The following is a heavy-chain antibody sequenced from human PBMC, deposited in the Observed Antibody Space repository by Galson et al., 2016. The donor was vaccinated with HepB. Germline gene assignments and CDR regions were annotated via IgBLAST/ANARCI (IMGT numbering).Heavy chain of an antibody. CDR2: INNDGSSS. D-gene: IGHD1-26*01. J-gene: IGHJ3*02. CDR3: VRDMYGSYFAFDI. V-gene: IGHV3-74*01. Sequence: SLRLSCAASGFTFNDYWMHWVRQAPGRGLDWVSRINNDGSSSTYADSVEGRFTISRDNAKNTRYLQMNSLRAEDTTVYYCVRDMYGSYFAFDIWGQGTMVTVSS. CDR1: GFTFNDYW.